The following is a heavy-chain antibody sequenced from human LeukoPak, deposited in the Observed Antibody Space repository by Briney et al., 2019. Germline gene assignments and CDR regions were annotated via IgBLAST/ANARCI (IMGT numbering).Heavy chain of an antibody. CDR3: ARLSGYSSGHYYSDY. J-gene: IGHJ4*02. V-gene: IGHV4-59*01. Sequence: SETLSLTCTVSGGSISSDYWSWIRQPPGKGLEWIGYIYYRGSTNYDPSLKSRVTISVDTSKNQFSLKLSSVTAADTAVYYCARLSGYSSGHYYSDYWGQGTLVTVSS. CDR2: IYYRGST. CDR1: GGSISSDY. D-gene: IGHD3-22*01.